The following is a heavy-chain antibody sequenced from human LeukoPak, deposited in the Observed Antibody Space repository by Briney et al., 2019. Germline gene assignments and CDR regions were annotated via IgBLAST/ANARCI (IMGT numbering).Heavy chain of an antibody. CDR3: ARDFNHHYYYYMDV. Sequence: TGGSLRLSCVGSGFTFGNYWMTWVRQAPGKGLEWVANIKQDGSETYSLDSVKDRFTVSRDNAKNSLYLQMNNLRAEDTAVYYCARDFNHHYYYYMDVWGQGTTVTVSS. J-gene: IGHJ6*03. CDR2: IKQDGSET. V-gene: IGHV3-7*01. CDR1: GFTFGNYW.